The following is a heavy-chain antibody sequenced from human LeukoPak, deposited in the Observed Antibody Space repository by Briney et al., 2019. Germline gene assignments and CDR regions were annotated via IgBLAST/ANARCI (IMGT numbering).Heavy chain of an antibody. CDR3: ARGEGFGESIDY. Sequence: GGSLRLSCAASGFTFSGYYMNWIRQAPGKGLEWVSCISSSPTTKYYVDSVKGRSTISRDNPKNSLYLQMNSLRAEDTAVYYCARGEGFGESIDYWGQGTLVTVSS. V-gene: IGHV3-11*01. CDR1: GFTFSGYY. CDR2: ISSSPTTK. J-gene: IGHJ4*02. D-gene: IGHD3-10*01.